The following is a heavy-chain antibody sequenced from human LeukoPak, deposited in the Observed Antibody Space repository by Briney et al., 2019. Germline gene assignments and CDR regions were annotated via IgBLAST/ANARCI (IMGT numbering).Heavy chain of an antibody. J-gene: IGHJ6*03. V-gene: IGHV4-59*08. D-gene: IGHD7-27*01. Sequence: SETLSLTCTVSGDSITPYYWSWIRQSPGGSLEYIGFISDTGTTTYNPSLRGRVSISVDTSKSQFSLKLKSVTAAHSAIYYCTRTFTGAHYYYIPVWGAGTTVTVSS. CDR1: GDSITPYY. CDR2: ISDTGTT. CDR3: TRTFTGAHYYYIPV.